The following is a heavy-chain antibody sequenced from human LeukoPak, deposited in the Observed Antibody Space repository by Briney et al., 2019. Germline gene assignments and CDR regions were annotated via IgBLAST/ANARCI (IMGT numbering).Heavy chain of an antibody. CDR2: FDPEDGET. D-gene: IGHD4-17*01. CDR1: GYTLTELS. J-gene: IGHJ6*02. CDR3: ATVNGDYLRKTYYYYGMDV. Sequence: ASVKVSCKVSGYTLTELSMHWVRQAPGKGLEWMGGFDPEDGETIYAQKFQGRVTMTEDTSTDTAYMELSSLRSEDTAVYYCATVNGDYLRKTYYYYGMDVWGQGTMVTVSS. V-gene: IGHV1-24*01.